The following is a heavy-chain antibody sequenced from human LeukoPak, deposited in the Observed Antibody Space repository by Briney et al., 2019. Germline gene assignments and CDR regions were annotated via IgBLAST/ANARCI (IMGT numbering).Heavy chain of an antibody. Sequence: GGSLRLSCAASGLTFSDYYMSWIRQAPGKGLEWVSYISSSGSTIYYADSVKGRFTISRDNAKNSLYLQMNSLRAEDTAVYYCARHELYTAMTTYYFDYWGQGTLVTVSS. J-gene: IGHJ4*02. CDR2: ISSSGSTI. D-gene: IGHD5-18*01. CDR3: ARHELYTAMTTYYFDY. CDR1: GLTFSDYY. V-gene: IGHV3-11*01.